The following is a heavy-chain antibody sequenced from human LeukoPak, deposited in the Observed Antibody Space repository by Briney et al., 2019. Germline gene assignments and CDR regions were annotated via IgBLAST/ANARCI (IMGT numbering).Heavy chain of an antibody. CDR2: IKQDGSEK. D-gene: IGHD3-3*01. J-gene: IGHJ6*03. CDR1: GFTFSSYW. V-gene: IGHV3-7*01. CDR3: AREAGPYYDFWSGYSNYFYYMDV. Sequence: GGSLRLSCAASGFTFSSYWMSWVRQAPGKGLEWVANIKQDGSEKYYVDSVKGRFTISRDNAKNSLYLQMNSLGAEDTAVYYCAREAGPYYDFWSGYSNYFYYMDVWGKGTTVTVSS.